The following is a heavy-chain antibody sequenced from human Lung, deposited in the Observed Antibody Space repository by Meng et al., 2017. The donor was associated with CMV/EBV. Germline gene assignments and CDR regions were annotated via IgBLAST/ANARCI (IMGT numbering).Heavy chain of an antibody. CDR2: INSDGST. Sequence: GESLKISCAASGFTFSTYWMHWVRQAPGKGLVWVSRINSDGSTRYADSVRGRFTISRDNAKNTLYLQMNSLRAEDTAVYYCVLSPYSRSHQWGQGTLVSVSS. V-gene: IGHV3-74*01. CDR1: GFTFSTYW. J-gene: IGHJ4*02. D-gene: IGHD6-6*01. CDR3: VLSPYSRSHQ.